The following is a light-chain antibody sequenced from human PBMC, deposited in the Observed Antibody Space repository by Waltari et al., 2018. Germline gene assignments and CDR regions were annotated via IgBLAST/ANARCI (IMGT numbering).Light chain of an antibody. Sequence: VLTQSPGTLSSSPGDGATPSCRASQTVISGSLAWFQQRPGQPPRLLIHAASNRAIGIPDRFSGTGSGTEFTLTISRLEPEDFAVYYCHQYGTSPDTFGQGTTVEI. CDR3: HQYGTSPDT. V-gene: IGKV3-20*01. CDR2: AAS. J-gene: IGKJ2*01. CDR1: QTVISGS.